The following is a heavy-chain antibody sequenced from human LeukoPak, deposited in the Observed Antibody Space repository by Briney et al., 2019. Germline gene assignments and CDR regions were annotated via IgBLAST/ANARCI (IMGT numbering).Heavy chain of an antibody. D-gene: IGHD1-26*01. CDR1: GFTFSGYW. J-gene: IGHJ4*02. CDR3: VRDNRSYNFDY. V-gene: IGHV3-74*01. Sequence: GGSLRLSCAASGFTFSGYWMHGVRHAPGKGLVWVSCIKSDGSSTSIADSAKGRFTISRDNAKNTVYLQMNSLRVEDTAVYYCVRDNRSYNFDYWGQGTLVTVSS. CDR2: IKSDGSST.